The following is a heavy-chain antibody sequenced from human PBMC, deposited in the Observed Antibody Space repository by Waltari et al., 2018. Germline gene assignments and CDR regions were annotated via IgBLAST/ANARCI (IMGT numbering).Heavy chain of an antibody. J-gene: IGHJ4*02. CDR3: ARSNGGLLDD. CDR2: FHHSGTT. CDR1: GASIRGSNW. V-gene: IGHV4-4*02. D-gene: IGHD2-8*01. Sequence: QMQLQESGPGLVRPSETLSLTCTIFGASIRGSNWWTWVHKAPGKGLEGIGEFHHSGTTYSNPSIKSRLSLSVEESKNQIYLKLTSVTAADTGTYYCARSNGGLLDDWGQGTLVTVSS.